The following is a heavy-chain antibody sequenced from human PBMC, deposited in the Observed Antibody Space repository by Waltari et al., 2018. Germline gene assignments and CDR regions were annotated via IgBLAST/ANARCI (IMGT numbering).Heavy chain of an antibody. CDR2: NNLAVIT. D-gene: IGHD6-19*01. J-gene: IGHJ1*01. Sequence: QVQLQQWGAGLLRPSETLSLTCAVYGVSLSDYYWTWIRQPLGKGLEWIGENNLAVITSANHSLEGRVSIVLDKSKNQFSLHLLSVTAADTALYYCVTGPRDKWVGRYSGEFFHHWGPGTLVTVSS. CDR1: GVSLSDYY. CDR3: VTGPRDKWVGRYSGEFFHH. V-gene: IGHV4-34*02.